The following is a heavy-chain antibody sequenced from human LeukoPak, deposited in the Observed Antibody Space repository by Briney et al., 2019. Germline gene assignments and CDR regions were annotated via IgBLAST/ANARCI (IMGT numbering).Heavy chain of an antibody. V-gene: IGHV3-48*01. CDR3: ARVGGYLNDY. CDR2: ISSSSSTI. J-gene: IGHJ4*02. D-gene: IGHD3-16*01. Sequence: PGGSLRLSCAASGFTFSSYSMNWVRQAPGKGLEWVSYISSSSSTIYYADSVKGRFTISRDNAKNSLYLQMNGLRAEDTAVYYCARVGGYLNDYWGQGTLVTVSS. CDR1: GFTFSSYS.